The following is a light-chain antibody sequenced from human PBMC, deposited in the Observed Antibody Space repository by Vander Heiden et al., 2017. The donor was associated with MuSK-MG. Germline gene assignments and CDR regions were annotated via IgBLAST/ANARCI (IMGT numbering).Light chain of an antibody. CDR1: RSDVAGFNY. J-gene: IGLJ2*01. Sequence: QSALTQPSSVSGSPGQWITITCPGTRSDVAGFNYVSRYPHHPAKAPKLMIYDVSNRPSGVSNRFSGSKSGNTASLTISGLQAEDEADYYCNSYTSSSTVVFGGGTKLTVL. CDR3: NSYTSSSTVV. V-gene: IGLV2-14*03. CDR2: DVS.